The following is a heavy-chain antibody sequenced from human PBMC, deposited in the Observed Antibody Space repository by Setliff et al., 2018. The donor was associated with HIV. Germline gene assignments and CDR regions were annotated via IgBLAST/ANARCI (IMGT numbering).Heavy chain of an antibody. D-gene: IGHD6-19*01. V-gene: IGHV4-59*13. J-gene: IGHJ4*02. Sequence: LSLTCAVSGGSISSYHWSWIRQPPGKGLEWIGYIYFSGSTNYNPSLKSRVTISVDTSKIQFSLKLRSVTAADTAVYYCARGGKWLAFDYWGQGTLGTVSS. CDR1: GGSISSYH. CDR2: IYFSGST. CDR3: ARGGKWLAFDY.